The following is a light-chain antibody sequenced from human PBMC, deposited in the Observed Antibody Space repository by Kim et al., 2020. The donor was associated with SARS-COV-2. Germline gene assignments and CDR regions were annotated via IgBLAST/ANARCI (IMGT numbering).Light chain of an antibody. CDR3: SSYERSSSSCV. J-gene: IGLJ1*01. V-gene: IGLV2-8*01. Sequence: PATSASVVTNSGVGSSNNGSWHQQQPPKAPNLIIYDVNKRPSGVPDRGSGAWSGNTDSCTVTGLQAEEEADYYCSSYERSSSSCVFGAGTKVTVL. CDR1: NSGVGSSNN. CDR2: DVN.